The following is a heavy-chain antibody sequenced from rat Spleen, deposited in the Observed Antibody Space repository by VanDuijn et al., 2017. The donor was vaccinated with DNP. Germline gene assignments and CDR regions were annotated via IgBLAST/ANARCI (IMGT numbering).Heavy chain of an antibody. Sequence: EVQLVESGGGLVQPGRSLKLSCAASGFTFSNSDMVWVRQTPTKGLEWVASISTSGGSTYYGDSVKGRFTISRDNAKSTLYLQMNSLRSEDMATYYCARPGLGTIDYWGQGVMVTVSS. D-gene: IGHD4-2*01. V-gene: IGHV5-25*01. CDR3: ARPGLGTIDY. CDR2: ISTSGGST. CDR1: GFTFSNSD. J-gene: IGHJ2*01.